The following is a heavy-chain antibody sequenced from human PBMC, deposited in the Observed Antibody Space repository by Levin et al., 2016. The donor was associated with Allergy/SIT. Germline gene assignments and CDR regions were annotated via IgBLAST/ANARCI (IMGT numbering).Heavy chain of an antibody. CDR2: IYYSGAT. CDR3: ARDSAIPPNYYYGMDV. Sequence: SETLSLTCSVSGGSISSYYWSWIRQPPGKGLEWIGYIYYSGATYYNPSLKSRVTISVDRSKNQFSLNLISVTDADTAVYYCARDSAIPPNYYYGMDVVGPGSPGHRRPQ. J-gene: IGHJ6*01. D-gene: IGHD2-21*01. CDR1: GGSISSYY. V-gene: IGHV4-59*01.